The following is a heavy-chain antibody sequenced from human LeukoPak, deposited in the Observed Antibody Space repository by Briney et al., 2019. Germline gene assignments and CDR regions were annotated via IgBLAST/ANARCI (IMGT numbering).Heavy chain of an antibody. V-gene: IGHV4-61*01. D-gene: IGHD6-19*01. CDR2: IYYSGST. CDR1: GGSVSSGSYC. J-gene: IGHJ3*02. CDR3: ARDGHSSGLDAFDI. Sequence: SETLSLTCTVSGGSVSSGSYCWSWIRQPPGKGLEWIGYIYYSGSTNYNPSLKSRVTISVDTSKNQFSLKLSSVTAADTAVYYCARDGHSSGLDAFDIWGQGTMVTVSS.